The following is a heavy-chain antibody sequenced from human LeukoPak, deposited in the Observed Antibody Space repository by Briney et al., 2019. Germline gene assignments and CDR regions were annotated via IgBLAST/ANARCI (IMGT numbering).Heavy chain of an antibody. CDR3: AKRTITAAAAVVAAQPTPLDY. D-gene: IGHD2-15*01. CDR2: ISGSGGST. Sequence: GGSLRLSCAASGFTFSSYAMSWVRQAPGKGLEWVSAISGSGGSTYYADSVKGRFTISRDNSKNTLYLQMNSLRAEDTAVYYCAKRTITAAAAVVAAQPTPLDYWGQGTLVTVSS. CDR1: GFTFSSYA. J-gene: IGHJ4*02. V-gene: IGHV3-23*01.